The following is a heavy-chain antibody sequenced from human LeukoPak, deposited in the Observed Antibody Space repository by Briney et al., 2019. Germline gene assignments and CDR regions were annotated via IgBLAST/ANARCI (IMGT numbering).Heavy chain of an antibody. J-gene: IGHJ3*02. D-gene: IGHD1/OR15-1a*01. CDR1: SGSIIGYY. CDR2: IYYSGRT. Sequence: SETLSLTCTVSSGSIIGYYWSWIRQTPGKPLEWIGYIYYSGRTSYNPSLKSRVTISVDTSNNQFSLRLDSVTAADTAVYFCARHGGTVAINDAFDIWGQGTMVTVSS. CDR3: ARHGGTVAINDAFDI. V-gene: IGHV4-59*08.